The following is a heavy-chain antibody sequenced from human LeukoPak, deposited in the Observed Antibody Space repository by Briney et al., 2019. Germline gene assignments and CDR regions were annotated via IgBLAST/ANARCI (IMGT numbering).Heavy chain of an antibody. D-gene: IGHD1-14*01. CDR2: IYYSGST. J-gene: IGHJ4*02. Sequence: PSETLSLTCTVSGGSISSYYWSWVRQPPGKGLEWIAYIYYSGSTNYNPSLKSRVTISVDTSKNQFSLKLSSVNAADTAVYYCARDYGGNFDYWGQGTLVTVSS. CDR1: GGSISSYY. V-gene: IGHV4-59*01. CDR3: ARDYGGNFDY.